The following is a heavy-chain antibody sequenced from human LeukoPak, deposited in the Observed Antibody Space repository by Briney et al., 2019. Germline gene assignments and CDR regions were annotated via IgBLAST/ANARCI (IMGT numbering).Heavy chain of an antibody. CDR2: ISGSGGSI. J-gene: IGHJ4*02. D-gene: IGHD1-1*01. CDR1: GFMFSDYA. CDR3: ARDRSTTWSFDY. V-gene: IGHV3-23*01. Sequence: PGGSLRLSCEASGFMFSDYAMAWVRQAPGKGLEWVSSISGSGGSIYDADSVKGRFTISRDNSKNTLYLQMNSLRAEDTALYYCARDRSTTWSFDYWGQGTLVTVSS.